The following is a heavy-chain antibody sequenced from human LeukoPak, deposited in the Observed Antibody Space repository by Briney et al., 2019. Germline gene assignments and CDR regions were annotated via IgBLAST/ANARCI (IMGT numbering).Heavy chain of an antibody. Sequence: GGSLRFSGAASGFTFSSYSMNWVRQAPGKGLKWVSSISSSSSYIYYADSVKGRFTISRDNAKNSLYLQMNSLGAEDTAVYYCARVRLYYYDSSGYYYFDYWGQGTLVTVSS. CDR3: ARVRLYYYDSSGYYYFDY. V-gene: IGHV3-21*01. J-gene: IGHJ4*02. CDR1: GFTFSSYS. CDR2: ISSSSSYI. D-gene: IGHD3-22*01.